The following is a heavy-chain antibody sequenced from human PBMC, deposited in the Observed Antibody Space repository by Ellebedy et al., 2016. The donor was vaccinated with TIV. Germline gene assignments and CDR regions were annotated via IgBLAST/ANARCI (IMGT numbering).Heavy chain of an antibody. CDR1: GFTLSNYA. CDR3: ARGRCSGANCHYFDY. CDR2: ISSDGSHI. V-gene: IGHV3-30*04. Sequence: GESLKIPCAVPGFTLSNYAVYWVRHAPGKGPQWVTFISSDGSHIHYADSVKGRFTISRDISKNTMYLQMNSLRAEDTALYFCARGRCSGANCHYFDYWGQGTVVTVSS. D-gene: IGHD2-15*01. J-gene: IGHJ4*02.